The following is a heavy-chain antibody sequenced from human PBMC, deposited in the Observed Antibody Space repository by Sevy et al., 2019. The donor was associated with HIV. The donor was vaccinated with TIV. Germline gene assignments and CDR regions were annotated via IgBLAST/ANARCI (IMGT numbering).Heavy chain of an antibody. Sequence: ASVKVSCKASGYTLTNYGMHWVRQAPGQRLEWMGWINAGNGKTEYSQKFQGRVTITRDTSASTAYLYLSRLRSEDTAVYYCARGGRVGGVPLNAIQSGDYNWLDPWGQGTLVTVSS. D-gene: IGHD3-16*01. CDR3: ARGGRVGGVPLNAIQSGDYNWLDP. CDR1: GYTLTNYG. CDR2: INAGNGKT. J-gene: IGHJ5*02. V-gene: IGHV1-3*01.